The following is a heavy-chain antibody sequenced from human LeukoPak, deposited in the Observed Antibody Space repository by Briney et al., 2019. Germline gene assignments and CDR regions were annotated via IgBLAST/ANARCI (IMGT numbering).Heavy chain of an antibody. D-gene: IGHD6-19*01. J-gene: IGHJ4*02. CDR1: GYTFTGHA. CDR2: INTKTGNP. CDR3: AKGGWVAVTGMDS. Sequence: ASVKVSCKTSGYTFTGHAMNWVRQAPGQGPEWMGYINTKTGNPTYAQGFTGRFVFSLDTSVSTAYLQISSLKPEDTGVYYCAKGGWVAVTGMDSWGQGTLVTVSS. V-gene: IGHV7-4-1*02.